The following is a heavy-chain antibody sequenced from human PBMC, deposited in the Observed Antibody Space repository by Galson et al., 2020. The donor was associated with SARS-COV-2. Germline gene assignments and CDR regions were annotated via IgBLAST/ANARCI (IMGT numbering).Heavy chain of an antibody. Sequence: GGSLRLSCAASGFTFSSYGMHWVRQITGKGLEWVSAIGTAADTYYSDSVKGRFTISREGAKNSLYLQMNSLRAGDTAVYYCARWSGGLDVWGQGTTVTVSS. J-gene: IGHJ6*02. CDR1: GFTFSSYG. V-gene: IGHV3-13*01. CDR3: ARWSGGLDV. CDR2: IGTAADT.